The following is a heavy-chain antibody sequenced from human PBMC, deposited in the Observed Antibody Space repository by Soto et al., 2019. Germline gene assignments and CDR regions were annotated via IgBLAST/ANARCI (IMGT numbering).Heavy chain of an antibody. V-gene: IGHV3-30-3*01. CDR1: GFTFSSYA. D-gene: IGHD6-19*01. J-gene: IGHJ4*02. CDR3: ARQDSGCWYLVDY. CDR2: ISYDGSNK. Sequence: QVQLVESGGGVVQPGRSLRLSCAASGFTFSSYAMHWVRQAPGTGLEWVAVISYDGSNKYYADSVKGRFTISRDNSKNPLYLQMNSLRAEDTAVYYCARQDSGCWYLVDYWGQGTLVAVSS.